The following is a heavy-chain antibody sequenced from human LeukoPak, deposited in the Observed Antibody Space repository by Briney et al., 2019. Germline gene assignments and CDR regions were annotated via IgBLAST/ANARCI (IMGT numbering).Heavy chain of an antibody. D-gene: IGHD1-26*01. J-gene: IGHJ4*02. Sequence: SETLSLTCTVSGGSISSGGYYWSWIHQHPGKGLEWIGYIYYSGSTYYNPSLKGRVTISVDTSKNQFSLKLSSVTAADTAVYYCARSAWELLPLYYFDYWGQGTLVTVS. CDR2: IYYSGST. V-gene: IGHV4-30-4*08. CDR3: ARSAWELLPLYYFDY. CDR1: GGSISSGGYY.